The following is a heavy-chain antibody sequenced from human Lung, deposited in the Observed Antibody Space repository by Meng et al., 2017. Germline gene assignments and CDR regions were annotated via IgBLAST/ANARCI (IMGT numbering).Heavy chain of an antibody. CDR3: ARDERATQFEY. J-gene: IGHJ4*02. CDR2: IWNDGSNQ. V-gene: IGHV3-33*01. CDR1: GFSFRSYG. Sequence: VHVGEAGGGVVQPGKSLRVSCEASGFSFRSYGMHWVRQAPGKGLEWVAVIWNDGSNQYYADSVKGRLSISRDNSKNTLFLQMNSLRAEDTAMYFCARDERATQFEYWGQGTLVTVSS.